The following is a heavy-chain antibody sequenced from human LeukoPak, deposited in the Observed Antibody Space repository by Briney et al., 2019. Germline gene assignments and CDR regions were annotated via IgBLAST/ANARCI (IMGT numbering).Heavy chain of an antibody. D-gene: IGHD3-22*01. Sequence: ASVKVSCKASGYIFTGYYMHWVRQAPGQGLEWMGWINPNSGGTKYAQKFQGRVTLTRDTSISTAYMEPNRLRSDDTAVYYCARSTWDSSSGYYPDYWGQGTLVTVSS. CDR1: GYIFTGYY. CDR2: INPNSGGT. V-gene: IGHV1-2*02. J-gene: IGHJ4*02. CDR3: ARSTWDSSSGYYPDY.